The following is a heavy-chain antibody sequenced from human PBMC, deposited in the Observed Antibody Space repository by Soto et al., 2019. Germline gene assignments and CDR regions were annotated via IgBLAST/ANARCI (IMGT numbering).Heavy chain of an antibody. CDR2: ISAYNGNT. Sequence: ASVKVSCKASGYTFTSYGISWVRQAPGQGLEWMGWISAYNGNTNYAQKLQGRVTMTTDTSTSTAYMELRSLRSDDTAVYYCARDRGSGQYSRTPFVTDIWGQGTMVTVS. CDR1: GYTFTSYG. V-gene: IGHV1-18*01. J-gene: IGHJ3*02. D-gene: IGHD6-6*01. CDR3: ARDRGSGQYSRTPFVTDI.